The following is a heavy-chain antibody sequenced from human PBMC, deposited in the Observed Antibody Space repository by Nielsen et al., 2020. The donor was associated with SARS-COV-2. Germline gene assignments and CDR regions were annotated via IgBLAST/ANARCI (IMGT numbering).Heavy chain of an antibody. Sequence: GESLKISCAASGFTFSSYAMSWVRQAPGKGLEWVSGINWNGGSTGYADSVKGRFTISRDNAKNSLYLQMNSLRAEDTAVYYCARDADGYNQIDYWGQGTLVTVSS. CDR1: GFTFSSYA. CDR3: ARDADGYNQIDY. V-gene: IGHV3-20*04. CDR2: INWNGGST. D-gene: IGHD5-24*01. J-gene: IGHJ4*02.